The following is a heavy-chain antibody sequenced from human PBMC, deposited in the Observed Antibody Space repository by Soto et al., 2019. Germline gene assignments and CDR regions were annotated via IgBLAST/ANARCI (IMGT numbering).Heavy chain of an antibody. Sequence: GGSLRLSCAASGFSFNTSGMHWGRQAPGKGLEWVAVIGFDGSQQFYGDSVRGRFTISRDNSKNTLFLQMKSLTPEDTAVYYCATKVRVTNYLYYGMDVWGQGTTVTVSS. V-gene: IGHV3-30*03. CDR3: ATKVRVTNYLYYGMDV. J-gene: IGHJ6*02. D-gene: IGHD2-21*02. CDR1: GFSFNTSG. CDR2: IGFDGSQQ.